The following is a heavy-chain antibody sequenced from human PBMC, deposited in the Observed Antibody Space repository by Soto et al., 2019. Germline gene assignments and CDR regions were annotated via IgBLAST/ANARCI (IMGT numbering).Heavy chain of an antibody. V-gene: IGHV3-66*01. CDR1: GFTVSSNY. CDR2: IYSGGST. Sequence: HPGGSLRLSCAASGFTVSSNYMSWVRQAPGKGLEWVSVIYSGGSTYYADSVKGRFTISRDNSKNTLYLQMNSLRAEDTAVYYCARGGIVLMVYAEADDAFDIWGQGTMVTVSS. D-gene: IGHD2-8*01. CDR3: ARGGIVLMVYAEADDAFDI. J-gene: IGHJ3*02.